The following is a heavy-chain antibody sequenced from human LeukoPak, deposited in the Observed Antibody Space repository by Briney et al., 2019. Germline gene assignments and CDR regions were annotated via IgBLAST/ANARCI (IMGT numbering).Heavy chain of an antibody. J-gene: IGHJ4*02. V-gene: IGHV3-30*04. Sequence: PGGSLRLSCAASGFTFSSYAMHWVRQAPGKGLDWVAVISYDGSNKSYADSVKSRFTISRDNSKNTLYLQMNSLRAEDTAVYYCARERPAAMPDYWGQGTLVTVSS. CDR1: GFTFSSYA. CDR3: ARERPAAMPDY. CDR2: ISYDGSNK. D-gene: IGHD2-2*01.